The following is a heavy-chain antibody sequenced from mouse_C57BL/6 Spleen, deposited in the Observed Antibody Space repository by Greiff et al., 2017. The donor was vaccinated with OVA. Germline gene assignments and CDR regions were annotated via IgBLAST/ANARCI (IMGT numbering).Heavy chain of an antibody. CDR2: ITHSGET. V-gene: IGHV12-3*01. CDR1: GFPITSGYY. J-gene: IGHJ1*03. CDR3: AGDPHGYWYFDV. D-gene: IGHD1-1*02. Sequence: QVQLQQSGPGLVKPSQSLFLTCSITGFPITSGYYWIWIRQSPGKPLEWMGYITHSGETFYNPSLQSPISITRETSKNQFFLQLISVTTEDTAMYYCAGDPHGYWYFDVWGTGTTVTVSS.